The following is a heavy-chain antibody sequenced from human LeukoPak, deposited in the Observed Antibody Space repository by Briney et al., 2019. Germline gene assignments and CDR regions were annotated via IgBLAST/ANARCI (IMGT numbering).Heavy chain of an antibody. CDR2: IYTSGST. D-gene: IGHD6-19*01. J-gene: IGHJ3*02. CDR3: ARAYSSGWYHGPHAFDI. Sequence: SETLSLTCTVSGGSISSYYWGWIRQPAGKGLEWIGRIYTSGSTNYNPSLKSRVTMSVDTSKNQFSLKLSSVTAADTAVYYCARAYSSGWYHGPHAFDIWGQGTMVTVSS. CDR1: GGSISSYY. V-gene: IGHV4-4*07.